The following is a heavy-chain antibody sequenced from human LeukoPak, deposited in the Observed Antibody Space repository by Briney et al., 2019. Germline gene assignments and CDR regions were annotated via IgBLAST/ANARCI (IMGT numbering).Heavy chain of an antibody. CDR2: ISSSSSYI. D-gene: IGHD3-10*01. CDR1: GFTFSGYS. J-gene: IGHJ5*02. Sequence: PGGSLRLSCAASGFTFSGYSMNWVRQAPGKGLEWVSFISSSSSYIYYADSVKGRFTISRDNARNSLYLQMNSLRAEDTAVYYCARVQSVRFGELLVIVPNWFDPWGQGTLDTVSS. V-gene: IGHV3-21*06. CDR3: ARVQSVRFGELLVIVPNWFDP.